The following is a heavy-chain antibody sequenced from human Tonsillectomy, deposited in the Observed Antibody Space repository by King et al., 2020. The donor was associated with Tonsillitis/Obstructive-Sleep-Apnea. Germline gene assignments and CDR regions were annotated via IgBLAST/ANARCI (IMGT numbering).Heavy chain of an antibody. CDR3: ARSSGFDPWGDY. D-gene: IGHD3-22*01. V-gene: IGHV3-43*02. CDR1: GFTFDDYA. J-gene: IGHJ4*02. Sequence: EVQLVESGGGVVQPGGSLRLSCAASGFTFDDYAMHWVRQAPGKGLEWVSLISGDGGSTYYADSVKGRFTISRDNSKNSLYLHMNSLRTEDTALYYCARSSGFDPWGDYWGQGTLVTVSS. CDR2: ISGDGGST.